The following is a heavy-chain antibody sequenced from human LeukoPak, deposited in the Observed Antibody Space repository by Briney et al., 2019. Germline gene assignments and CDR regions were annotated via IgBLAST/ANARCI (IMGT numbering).Heavy chain of an antibody. CDR2: IKQDGSEK. D-gene: IGHD3-22*01. CDR1: GFTFSSYW. J-gene: IGHJ4*02. V-gene: IGHV3-7*01. Sequence: PGGSLRLSCAASGFTFSSYWVSWVRQAPGKGLEWVANIKQDGSEKYYVDSVKGRFTISRDNAKNSLYLQMNSLRAEDTAVYYCARNYYDSSGYYQYYFDYWGQGTLVTVSS. CDR3: ARNYYDSSGYYQYYFDY.